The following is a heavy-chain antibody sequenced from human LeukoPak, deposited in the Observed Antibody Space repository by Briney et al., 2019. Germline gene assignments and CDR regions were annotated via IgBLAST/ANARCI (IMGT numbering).Heavy chain of an antibody. CDR2: ISPGGGTT. D-gene: IGHD1-1*01. CDR1: GDSISSKW. CDR3: AKSRSGSANWALQIFDN. V-gene: IGHV3-23*01. J-gene: IGHJ4*02. Sequence: ETLSLTCAVSGDSISSKWWSWVRQSPARGLEWVASISPGGGTTYYADYVKGRFIISRDNSNNTLFVQMNSLRAEDTAVYYCAKSRSGSANWALQIFDNWGQGALVTVSS.